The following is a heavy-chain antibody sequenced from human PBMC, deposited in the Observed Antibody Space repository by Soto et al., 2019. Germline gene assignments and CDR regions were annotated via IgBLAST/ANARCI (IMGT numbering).Heavy chain of an antibody. J-gene: IGHJ5*02. Sequence: QVQLQEAGPGLVKPSQTLSLTCTVSGGSISSGDYYWSWIRQPPGKGLEWIGYIYYSGSTYYNPSLKRRVTIPVDPSKNQFALKLGSVTAADTAVNYCAREKGGSTPCDPWFDPWGQGTLVTVSS. CDR3: AREKGGSTPCDPWFDP. CDR2: IYYSGST. CDR1: GGSISSGDYY. D-gene: IGHD2-21*01. V-gene: IGHV4-30-4*01.